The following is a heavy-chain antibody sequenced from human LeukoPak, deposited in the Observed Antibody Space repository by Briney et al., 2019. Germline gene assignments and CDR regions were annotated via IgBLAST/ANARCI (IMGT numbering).Heavy chain of an antibody. V-gene: IGHV4-59*01. CDR3: ARDFGDSSSPDAFDI. CDR1: GGSLSSYY. J-gene: IGHJ3*02. CDR2: IYYSGST. D-gene: IGHD6-6*01. Sequence: SETLSLTCTVSGGSLSSYYWSWIRQPPGKGLEWIGYIYYSGSTNYNPSLKSRVTISVDTSKNQFSLKLSSVTAADTAVYYCARDFGDSSSPDAFDIWGQGTMVTVSS.